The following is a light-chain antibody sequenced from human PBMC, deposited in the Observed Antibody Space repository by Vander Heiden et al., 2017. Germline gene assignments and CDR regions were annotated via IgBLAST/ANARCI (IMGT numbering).Light chain of an antibody. Sequence: QSALTPPPSASGTPGQRVPISCSGSSSNIGSNTVNWYQQLPGTAPKLLIYSNNQRPSGVPYRFSGSKSGTSASLAISGLQSEDEADYYCAAWDDSLNGWVFGGGTKLTVL. CDR3: AAWDDSLNGWV. V-gene: IGLV1-44*01. CDR2: SNN. CDR1: SSNIGSNT. J-gene: IGLJ3*02.